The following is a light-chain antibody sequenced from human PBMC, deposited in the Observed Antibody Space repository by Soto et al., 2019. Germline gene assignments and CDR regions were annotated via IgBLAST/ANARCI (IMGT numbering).Light chain of an antibody. CDR2: GAS. CDR3: QQYYNWPRT. CDR1: QSVSSSY. Sequence: IVMTQSPATLSVSPWERATLPCRASQSVSSSYLAWYQQKPGQAPRLLFYGASTRATGLPARFSGTGSGTEFTLTINSLQAEDSAVYYCQQYYNWPRTFGQGTRLEIK. J-gene: IGKJ5*01. V-gene: IGKV3-15*01.